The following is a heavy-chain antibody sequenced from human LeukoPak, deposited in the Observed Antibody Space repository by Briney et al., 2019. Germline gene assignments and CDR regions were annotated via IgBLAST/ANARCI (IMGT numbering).Heavy chain of an antibody. CDR1: GYSIRSGYY. D-gene: IGHD3-22*01. CDR2: IYHSGST. CDR3: ARAWDSSGYVDY. V-gene: IGHV4-38-2*01. Sequence: SETLSLTCAVSGYSIRSGYYWGWIGQPPGKGLEWIGSIYHSGSTYYNPSLKSRVTISVDTSKKQFSLKLTSVTAADTAVYYCARAWDSSGYVDYWGQGTLVTVSS. J-gene: IGHJ4*02.